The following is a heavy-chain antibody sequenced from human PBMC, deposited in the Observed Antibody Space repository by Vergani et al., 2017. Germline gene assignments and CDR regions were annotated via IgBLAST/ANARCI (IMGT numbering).Heavy chain of an antibody. CDR2: IDWDDYK. D-gene: IGHD1-26*01. J-gene: IGHJ4*02. CDR3: ARIIGGGSFIRD. CDR1: GFSLSTTGMC. Sequence: QVTLRESGPALVKPTQTLSLTCSFSGFSLSTTGMCVSWVRQPPGKALEWLARIDWDDYKYYSTSLKTRLAISKDTSKNQVVLTMTNMHPVDTATYYCARIIGGGSFIRDWGQGTLVTVSS. V-gene: IGHV2-70*13.